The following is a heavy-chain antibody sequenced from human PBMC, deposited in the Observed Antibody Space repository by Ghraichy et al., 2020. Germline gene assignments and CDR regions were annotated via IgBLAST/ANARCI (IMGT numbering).Heavy chain of an antibody. Sequence: ASVKVSCKASGYTFTSYYMHWVRQAPGQGLEWMGIINPSGGSTSYAQKFQGRVTMTRDTSTSTVYMELSSLRSEDTAVYYCAREGQQLVSPAEYFQHWGQGTLVTVSS. V-gene: IGHV1-46*03. CDR3: AREGQQLVSPAEYFQH. D-gene: IGHD6-13*01. J-gene: IGHJ1*01. CDR1: GYTFTSYY. CDR2: INPSGGST.